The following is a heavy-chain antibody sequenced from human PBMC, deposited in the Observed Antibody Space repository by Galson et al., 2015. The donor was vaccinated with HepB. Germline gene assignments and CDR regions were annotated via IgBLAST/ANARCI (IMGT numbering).Heavy chain of an antibody. CDR3: ARGYGSGHYYYYYGMDV. CDR1: GYTFTGYY. CDR2: INPNSGGT. D-gene: IGHD3-10*01. J-gene: IGHJ6*02. Sequence: SVKVSCKASGYTFTGYYMHWVRQAPGQGLEWMGWINPNSGGTNYAQKFQGWVTMTRDTSISTAYMELSRLRSDDTAVYYCARGYGSGHYYYYYGMDVWGQGTTVTVSS. V-gene: IGHV1-2*04.